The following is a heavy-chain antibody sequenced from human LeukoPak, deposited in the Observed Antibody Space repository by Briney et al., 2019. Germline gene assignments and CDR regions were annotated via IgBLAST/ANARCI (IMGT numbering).Heavy chain of an antibody. CDR3: AKEYSITIFGVVQNFPIGY. D-gene: IGHD3-3*01. J-gene: IGHJ4*02. Sequence: GGSLRLSCAASGFTFSSYAMSRVRQAPGKGLEWVSAISGSGGSTYYADSVKGRFTISRDNSKNTLYLQMNSLRAEDTAVYYCAKEYSITIFGVVQNFPIGYWGQGTLVTVSS. CDR1: GFTFSSYA. V-gene: IGHV3-23*01. CDR2: ISGSGGST.